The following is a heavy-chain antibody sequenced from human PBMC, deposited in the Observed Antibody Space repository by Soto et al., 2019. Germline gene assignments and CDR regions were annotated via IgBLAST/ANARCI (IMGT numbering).Heavy chain of an antibody. CDR1: GGXISXGGXX. V-gene: IGHV4-30-2*01. D-gene: IGHD3-10*01. CDR2: IYHSGST. J-gene: IGHJ4*02. Sequence: AVSGGXISXGGXXXXXIRXXPGKGLEWIGYIYHSGSTYYNPSLKSRVTISVDRSKNQFSLTLNSVAAADAAVYYCARGGGPYSSGSFDYWGQGTLVTVPQ. CDR3: ARGGGPYSSGSFDY.